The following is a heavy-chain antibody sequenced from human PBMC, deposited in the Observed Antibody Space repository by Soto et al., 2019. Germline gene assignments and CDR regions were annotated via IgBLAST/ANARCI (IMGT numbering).Heavy chain of an antibody. D-gene: IGHD3-10*01. V-gene: IGHV1-8*01. CDR3: ARGPPYYYGSGSYRPHLVYYYYGMDV. CDR1: GYTFTSYD. CDR2: MNPNSGNT. Sequence: QVQLVQSGAEVKKPGASVKVSCKASGYTFTSYDINWVRQATGQGLEWMGWMNPNSGNTGYAQKFQGRVTMTRNTSISTAYMELSSLRSEDTAVYYCARGPPYYYGSGSYRPHLVYYYYGMDVWGQGTTVTVSS. J-gene: IGHJ6*02.